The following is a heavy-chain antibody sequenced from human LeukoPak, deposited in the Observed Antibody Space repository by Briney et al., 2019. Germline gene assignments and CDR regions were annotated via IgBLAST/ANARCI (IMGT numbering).Heavy chain of an antibody. V-gene: IGHV3-7*01. Sequence: GGSLRLSCAASGFTFSSYWMTWVRQAPGKGLEWVATINQDGSEKSYVDSVKGRFTISRDNAKNSLSLQMNSLRAEDTAVYYCARGPNGHDYWGQGTLVTVSS. CDR1: GFTFSSYW. J-gene: IGHJ4*02. D-gene: IGHD2-8*01. CDR3: ARGPNGHDY. CDR2: INQDGSEK.